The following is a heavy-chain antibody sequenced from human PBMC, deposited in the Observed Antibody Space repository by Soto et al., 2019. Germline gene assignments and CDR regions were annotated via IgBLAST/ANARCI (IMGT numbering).Heavy chain of an antibody. Sequence: EVQLLESGGGLVQPGGSLRLSCAASGFTFSNAWMSWVRQAPGKGLEWVGRIKSKTDGGTTDYAAPVKGRFTISRDDSKNTLYLQMNSLKTEDTAVYYCTTLTKIFGVDYGMDVWGQGTTVTVSS. CDR2: IKSKTDGGTT. CDR3: TTLTKIFGVDYGMDV. CDR1: GFTFSNAW. J-gene: IGHJ6*02. V-gene: IGHV3-15*01. D-gene: IGHD3-3*01.